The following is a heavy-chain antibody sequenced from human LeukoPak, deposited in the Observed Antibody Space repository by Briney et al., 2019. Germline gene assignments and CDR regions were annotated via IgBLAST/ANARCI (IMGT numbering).Heavy chain of an antibody. J-gene: IGHJ4*02. Sequence: SETRSLTCAVYGASFSGYYWSWIRQPPGKGLEWIGEINHSGSTNYNPSLKSRVTISVDTSKNQFSLKLSSVTAADTAVYYCARHGGYSSGYWGQGTLVTVSS. CDR1: GASFSGYY. V-gene: IGHV4-34*01. CDR3: ARHGGYSSGY. D-gene: IGHD6-19*01. CDR2: INHSGST.